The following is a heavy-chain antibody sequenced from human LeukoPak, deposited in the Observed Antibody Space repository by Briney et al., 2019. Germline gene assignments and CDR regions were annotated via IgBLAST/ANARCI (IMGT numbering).Heavy chain of an antibody. CDR2: ISVRSNYI. Sequence: PGGSLRLSCVASGYTFSSFSINSVRQAPGKGLEWVSSISVRSNYIYYADSVRGRFSISRDDARNSLYLQMDSLRGDDTAVYYCARLRRNSDSSGSYYYYDYWGQGTLVTVSS. V-gene: IGHV3-21*01. D-gene: IGHD3-22*01. CDR1: GYTFSSFS. J-gene: IGHJ4*02. CDR3: ARLRRNSDSSGSYYYYDY.